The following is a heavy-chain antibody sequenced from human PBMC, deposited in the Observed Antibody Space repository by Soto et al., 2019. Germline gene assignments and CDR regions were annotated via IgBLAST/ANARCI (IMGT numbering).Heavy chain of an antibody. V-gene: IGHV3-21*01. J-gene: IGHJ4*02. CDR1: GFTFSSYS. Sequence: GGSLRLSCAASGFTFSSYSMNWVRQAPGKGLEWDSSISSSSSYIYYADSVKGRFTISRDNAKNSLYLQMNSLRAEDTAVYYCARASIAAAGYDYWGQGTLVTVSS. CDR3: ARASIAAAGYDY. D-gene: IGHD6-13*01. CDR2: ISSSSSYI.